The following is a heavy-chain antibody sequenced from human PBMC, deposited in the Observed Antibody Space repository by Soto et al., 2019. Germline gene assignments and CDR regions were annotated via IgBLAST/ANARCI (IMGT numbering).Heavy chain of an antibody. D-gene: IGHD5-12*01. J-gene: IGHJ4*02. V-gene: IGHV3-23*01. CDR3: AKSGHNRDGYKGY. CDR2: ISGSGGST. Sequence: PGGSLRLSCAASGFTFSSYAMSWVRQAPGKGLEWVSAISGSGGSTYYADSVKGRFTISRDNSRNTLYLQMTSLRAEDTAVYYCAKSGHNRDGYKGYWGQGTLVTVSS. CDR1: GFTFSSYA.